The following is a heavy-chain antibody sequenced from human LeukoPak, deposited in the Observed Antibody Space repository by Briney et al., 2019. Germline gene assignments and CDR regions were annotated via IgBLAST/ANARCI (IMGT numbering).Heavy chain of an antibody. CDR2: IYSGGST. V-gene: IGHV3-66*01. J-gene: IGHJ4*02. Sequence: PGGSLRLSCAASGFTVSSNYMSWVRQAPGKGLEWVSVIYSGGSTYYADSVKGRFTISRDNDKNSLYLQMNSLRDEDTAVYYCASPLDYSSPRYWGQGTLVTVSS. CDR3: ASPLDYSSPRY. D-gene: IGHD6-19*01. CDR1: GFTVSSNY.